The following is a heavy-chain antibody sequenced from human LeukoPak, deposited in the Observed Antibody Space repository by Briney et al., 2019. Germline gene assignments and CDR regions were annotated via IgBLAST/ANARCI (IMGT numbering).Heavy chain of an antibody. D-gene: IGHD2-2*01. CDR3: ARGLGGYCSSTSCYVY. V-gene: IGHV4-34*01. CDR1: GGSFSGYY. J-gene: IGHJ4*02. CDR2: INHSGST. Sequence: MTSETLSLTCAVYGGSFSGYYWSWIRQPPGKGLEWIGEINHSGSTNYNPSLKSRVTISVDTSKNQFSLKLSSVTAADTAVYYCARGLGGYCSSTSCYVYWGQGTLVTVPS.